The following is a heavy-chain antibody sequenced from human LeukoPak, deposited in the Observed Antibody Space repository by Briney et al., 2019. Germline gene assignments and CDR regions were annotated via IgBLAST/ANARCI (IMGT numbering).Heavy chain of an antibody. V-gene: IGHV4-59*01. D-gene: IGHD3-22*01. CDR1: GGSISSYY. CDR3: ARRSSGYHVWSRDYYCYMDV. J-gene: IGHJ6*03. CDR2: IYYSGST. Sequence: SETLSLTCTVSGGSISSYYWSWIRQPPGKGLEWIGHIYYSGSTNYNPSLRSRVTISVDTSKNQFSLKLSSVTAADTAVYYCARRSSGYHVWSRDYYCYMDVWGKGTTVTVSS.